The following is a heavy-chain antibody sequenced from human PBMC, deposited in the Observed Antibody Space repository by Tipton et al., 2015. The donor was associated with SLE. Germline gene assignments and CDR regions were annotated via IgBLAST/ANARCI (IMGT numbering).Heavy chain of an antibody. J-gene: IGHJ6*02. D-gene: IGHD6-13*01. CDR1: GFLVSNNY. Sequence: SLRLSCAASGFLVSNNYMTWVRHAPGKGLEWISVIFSDGTTYYADSVKGRFTISRDNSKNTLYLQMNSLRAEDTAVYYCAGQLSYYYGMDVWGQGTTVTVSS. CDR2: IFSDGTT. CDR3: AGQLSYYYGMDV. V-gene: IGHV3-66*02.